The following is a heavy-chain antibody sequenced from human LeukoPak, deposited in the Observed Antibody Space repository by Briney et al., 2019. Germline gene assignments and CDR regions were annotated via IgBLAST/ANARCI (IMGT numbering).Heavy chain of an antibody. CDR3: ARHERSTTGSLLYDN. D-gene: IGHD1-1*01. CDR1: GYSFTHYW. CDR2: IYPGDSDT. V-gene: IGHV5-51*01. Sequence: GESLKISCKGSGYSFTHYWIGWVRQMPGKGLEWMGIIYPGDSDTRYSPSFQGQVTISADKSISTAYLQWTSLKASDTAMYYCARHERSTTGSLLYDNWGQGTLVTVSS. J-gene: IGHJ4*02.